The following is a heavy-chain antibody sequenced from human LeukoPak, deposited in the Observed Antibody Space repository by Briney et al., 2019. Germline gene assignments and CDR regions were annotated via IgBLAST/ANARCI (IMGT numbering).Heavy chain of an antibody. V-gene: IGHV4-4*02. CDR2: IYHSGST. Sequence: PSGTLSLTCAVSGGSISSSNWWSWVRQPPGKGLEWIGEIYHSGSTNYNPSLKSRVTISVDQSKSQFSLNLNSVTAADTAVYYCARVHYTSDLYGSGTYPFDYWGQGTLVTVSS. CDR3: ARVHYTSDLYGSGTYPFDY. D-gene: IGHD3-10*01. CDR1: GGSISSSNW. J-gene: IGHJ4*02.